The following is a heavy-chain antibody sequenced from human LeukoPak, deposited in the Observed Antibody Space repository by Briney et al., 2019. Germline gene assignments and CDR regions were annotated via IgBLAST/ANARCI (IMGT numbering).Heavy chain of an antibody. J-gene: IGHJ4*02. V-gene: IGHV6-1*01. Sequence: SQTLSLACAISGDTVSSNSAAWSWIRQSPSRGLEWLGRTYYRSKWYHDYAVSVRSRVSVNPDTSKNQFSLQLNSVTPEDTAVYYCARFLGIGSQRYYFDSWGQGTLVTVSS. CDR1: GDTVSSNSAA. D-gene: IGHD6-19*01. CDR2: TYYRSKWYH. CDR3: ARFLGIGSQRYYFDS.